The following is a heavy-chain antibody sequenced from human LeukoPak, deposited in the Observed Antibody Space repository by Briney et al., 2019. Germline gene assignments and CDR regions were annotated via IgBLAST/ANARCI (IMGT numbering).Heavy chain of an antibody. CDR1: GGSFSGYY. Sequence: PSETLSLTCTVSGGSFSGYYWSWIRQPPGKGLEWNGEINHSGSTNYNPSLKSRVTISVDTSKNQFSLKLSSVTAADTAVYYCASHLMYSSGWYRPGRRGMDVWGQGTTVTVSS. V-gene: IGHV4-34*01. CDR2: INHSGST. D-gene: IGHD6-19*01. J-gene: IGHJ6*02. CDR3: ASHLMYSSGWYRPGRRGMDV.